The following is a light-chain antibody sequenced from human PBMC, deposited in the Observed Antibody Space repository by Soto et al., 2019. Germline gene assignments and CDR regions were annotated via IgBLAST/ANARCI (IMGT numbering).Light chain of an antibody. CDR1: QSVSSSF. J-gene: IGKJ3*01. V-gene: IGKV3-20*01. CDR2: GAS. Sequence: IVLTQYPGTLSLYPGARASLSCSASQSVSSSFLAWYHQKPGQAPRLLIYGASNRATDIPDRFSGSGSGTGFTLTISRLEPEDFAVYYCQQDGTSPFTFGPGTKVDIK. CDR3: QQDGTSPFT.